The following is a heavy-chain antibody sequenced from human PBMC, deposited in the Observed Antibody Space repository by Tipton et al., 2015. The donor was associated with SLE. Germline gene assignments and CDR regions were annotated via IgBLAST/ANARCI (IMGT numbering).Heavy chain of an antibody. V-gene: IGHV4-59*01. J-gene: IGHJ4*02. Sequence: TLSLTCTVSGGSISSYYWSWIRQPPGKGLEWIGYIYYSGSPNYNPSLKSRVTISVDTSKNQFSLKLSSVTAADTAVYYCARDLGSSGSFDYWGQGTLVTVSS. D-gene: IGHD6-13*01. CDR3: ARDLGSSGSFDY. CDR2: IYYSGSP. CDR1: GGSISSYY.